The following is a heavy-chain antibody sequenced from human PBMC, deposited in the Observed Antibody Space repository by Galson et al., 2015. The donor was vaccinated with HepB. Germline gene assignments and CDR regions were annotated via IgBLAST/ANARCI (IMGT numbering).Heavy chain of an antibody. J-gene: IGHJ1*01. CDR3: SKSDYSNVF. D-gene: IGHD4-11*01. Sequence: SLRLSCAASGFTFSNYAMSWVRQAPGKGLEWVSGISGSGGSTYYADSAKGRFTISRDNSKNTLYLQMNSLRADYTAVDYCSKSDYSNVFWGQGTLVTVSS. CDR2: ISGSGGST. CDR1: GFTFSNYA. V-gene: IGHV3-23*01.